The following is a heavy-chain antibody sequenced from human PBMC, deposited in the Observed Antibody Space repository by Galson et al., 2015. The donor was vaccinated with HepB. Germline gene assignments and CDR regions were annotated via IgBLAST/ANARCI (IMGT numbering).Heavy chain of an antibody. CDR3: ARGKYYGSELSALLDY. D-gene: IGHD3-10*01. J-gene: IGHJ4*02. V-gene: IGHV4-59*01. CDR2: IYYSGNT. CDR1: GGSFSSYY. Sequence: ETLSLTCTVSGGSFSSYYWIWIRQPPGKGLEWIGYIYYSGNTNYNPSLKSRVTISVDTSKNQFSLKVSSVTAADTAVYYCARGKYYGSELSALLDYWGQGTLVTVSS.